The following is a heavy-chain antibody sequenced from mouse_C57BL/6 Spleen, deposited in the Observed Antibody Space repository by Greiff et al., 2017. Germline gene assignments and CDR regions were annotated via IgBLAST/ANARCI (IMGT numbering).Heavy chain of an antibody. V-gene: IGHV1-81*01. CDR2: IYPRSGNT. D-gene: IGHD1-1*01. CDR1: GYTFTSYG. J-gene: IGHJ1*03. CDR3: ARFTTVVDWYFDV. Sequence: VQLQESGAELARPGASVKLSCKASGYTFTSYGISWVKQRTGQGLEWIGEIYPRSGNTYYNEKFKGKATLTADKSSSTAYMELRSLTSEDSAVYFCARFTTVVDWYFDVWGTGTTVTVS.